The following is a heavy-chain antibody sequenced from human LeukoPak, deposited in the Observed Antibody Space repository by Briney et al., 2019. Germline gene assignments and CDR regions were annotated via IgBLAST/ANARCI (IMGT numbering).Heavy chain of an antibody. Sequence: ASVKVSCKASGYTSTGYYMHWVRQPPGQGLEWMGWINPNSGGTNYAQKFQGRVTMTRDTSISTAYMELSRLRSDDTAVYYCARPLIVDDAFDIWGQGTMVTVSS. CDR2: INPNSGGT. CDR1: GYTSTGYY. CDR3: ARPLIVDDAFDI. J-gene: IGHJ3*02. D-gene: IGHD3-22*01. V-gene: IGHV1-2*02.